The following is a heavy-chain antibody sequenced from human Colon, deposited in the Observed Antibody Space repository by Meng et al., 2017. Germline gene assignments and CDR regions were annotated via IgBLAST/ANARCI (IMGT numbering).Heavy chain of an antibody. Sequence: QVQLQESGPGLVKPSQTLSLTCTVSGGSISSGDYYWSWIRQPPGKGLEWIGYIYSIGSTYYNPSLKSRVSISVDTSKNQFSLKLTSVAATDTAVYYCARLGTSSGYYSRSGYWGQGTLVTVSS. CDR2: IYSIGST. V-gene: IGHV4-30-4*01. CDR1: GGSISSGDYY. D-gene: IGHD3-22*01. J-gene: IGHJ4*02. CDR3: ARLGTSSGYYSRSGY.